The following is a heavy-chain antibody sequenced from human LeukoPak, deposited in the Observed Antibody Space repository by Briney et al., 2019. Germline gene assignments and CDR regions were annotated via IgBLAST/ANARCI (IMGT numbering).Heavy chain of an antibody. CDR1: GGFIGTFY. D-gene: IGHD1-26*01. V-gene: IGHV4-4*09. CDR2: ISTSGST. J-gene: IGHJ4*02. Sequence: SVTLSLTCTVSGGFIGTFYWTWIRQPPGKGLEWIGYISTSGSTKYNPSLKSRVTISLDTSKNQFSLKLSSVTAADTAVYYCARPLGGSSYPLAHWGQGTLAIVSS. CDR3: ARPLGGSSYPLAH.